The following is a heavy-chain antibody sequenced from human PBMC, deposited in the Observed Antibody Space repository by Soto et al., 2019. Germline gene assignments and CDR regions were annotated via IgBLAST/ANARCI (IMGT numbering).Heavy chain of an antibody. V-gene: IGHV4-59*01. CDR2: VFYTGST. D-gene: IGHD4-17*01. CDR3: ARSLTVTRFDQ. Sequence: QVHLQESGPGLVKPSETLSLFCNVSGGSMSNNYWSWIRQAPGKGLEWIGYVFYTGSTNYNPSLNSRVSNSVDTSKKHFSLRLNSVTAADTAVYYCARSLTVTRFDQWGQGTRVTVS. CDR1: GGSMSNNY. J-gene: IGHJ4*02.